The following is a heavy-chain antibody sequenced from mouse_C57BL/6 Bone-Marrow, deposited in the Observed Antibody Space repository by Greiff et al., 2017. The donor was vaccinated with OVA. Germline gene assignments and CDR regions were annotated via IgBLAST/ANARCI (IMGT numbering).Heavy chain of an antibody. CDR1: GYTFTSYW. Sequence: VQLQQPGAELVKPGASVKLSCKASGYTFTSYWMHWVKQRPGQGLEWIGMIHPNSGSTNYNEKFKSKATLTVDKSSSTAYMQLSSLTSEDSAVYYCARRSDYYYGSYWYFDVWGTGTTVTVSS. D-gene: IGHD1-1*01. CDR3: ARRSDYYYGSYWYFDV. J-gene: IGHJ1*03. V-gene: IGHV1-64*01. CDR2: IHPNSGST.